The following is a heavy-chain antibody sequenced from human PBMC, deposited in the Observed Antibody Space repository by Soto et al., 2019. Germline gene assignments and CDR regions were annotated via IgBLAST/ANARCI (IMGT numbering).Heavy chain of an antibody. Sequence: QVQLQESGPGLVKPSETLSLSCTVSGGSISSYYWSWFRQSPGKRMEWIGYVHHSWGSSYNPSLQRRVAISLDTSKSQFSLKVTSVTATAPAVYYCARQGFGPLHGLVDVWGQGTTVTVSS. CDR1: GGSISSYY. CDR3: ARQGFGPLHGLVDV. CDR2: VHHSWGS. D-gene: IGHD3-10*01. J-gene: IGHJ6*02. V-gene: IGHV4-59*08.